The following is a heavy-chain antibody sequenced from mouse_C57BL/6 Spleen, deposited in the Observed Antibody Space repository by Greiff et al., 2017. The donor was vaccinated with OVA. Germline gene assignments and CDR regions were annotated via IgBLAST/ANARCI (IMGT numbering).Heavy chain of an antibody. CDR2: ILPGSGST. V-gene: IGHV1-9*01. Sequence: VQRVESGAELMKPGASVKLSCKATGYTFTGYWIEWVKQRPGHGLEWIGEILPGSGSTNYNEKFKGKATFTADTSSNTAYMQLSSLTTEDSAIYYCARGDWDGAYWYFDVWGTGTTVTVSS. CDR1: GYTFTGYW. CDR3: ARGDWDGAYWYFDV. J-gene: IGHJ1*03. D-gene: IGHD4-1*01.